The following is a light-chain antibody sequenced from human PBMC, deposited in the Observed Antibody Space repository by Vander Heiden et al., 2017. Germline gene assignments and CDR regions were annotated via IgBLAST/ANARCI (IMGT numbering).Light chain of an antibody. CDR3: QQSYSTPPGGT. CDR1: QSISSY. Sequence: DLQMTQSPSSLSASVGDRVTITCRASQSISSYLNWYQQKPGKAPKLLIYAASSLQSGVPSRFSGSGAGTDFTLTISSLQSEDFATYYCQQSYSTPPGGTFGQGTKVEIK. V-gene: IGKV1-39*01. J-gene: IGKJ1*01. CDR2: AAS.